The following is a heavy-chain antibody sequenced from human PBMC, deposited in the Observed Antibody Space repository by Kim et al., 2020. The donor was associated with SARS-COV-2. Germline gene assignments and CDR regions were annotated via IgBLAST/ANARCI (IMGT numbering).Heavy chain of an antibody. CDR3: AKDKERSMVRGVRYFDY. Sequence: GGSLRLSCAASGFTFSSYAMSWVRQAPGKGLEWVSAISGSGGSTYYADSVKGRFTISRDNSKNTLYLQMNSLRAEDTAVYYCAKDKERSMVRGVRYFDYWGQGTLVTVSS. CDR2: ISGSGGST. CDR1: GFTFSSYA. V-gene: IGHV3-23*01. D-gene: IGHD3-10*01. J-gene: IGHJ4*02.